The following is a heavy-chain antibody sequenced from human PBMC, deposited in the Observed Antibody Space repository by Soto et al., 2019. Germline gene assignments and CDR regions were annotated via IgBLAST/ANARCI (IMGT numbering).Heavy chain of an antibody. D-gene: IGHD5-18*01. CDR2: IYHSGST. J-gene: IGHJ4*02. CDR1: GGSISTTHW. Sequence: PSETLSLTCAVSGGSISTTHWWTWVRQPPGKGLEWIGEIYHSGSTNYNPSLKSRVTISVDNPKNQFSLKLSSVTAADTAVYYCARRYGSCFDYWGQGTLVTVSS. V-gene: IGHV4-4*02. CDR3: ARRYGSCFDY.